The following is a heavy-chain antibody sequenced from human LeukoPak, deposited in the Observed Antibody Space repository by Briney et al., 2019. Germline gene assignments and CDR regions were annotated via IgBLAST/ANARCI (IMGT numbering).Heavy chain of an antibody. J-gene: IGHJ4*02. CDR3: ARDTLPLGRGYYYNFDY. D-gene: IGHD3-22*01. CDR2: VSYDGSNK. Sequence: GGSLRLSCAASGFTFSSYGMHWVRQAPGKGLEWVAVVSYDGSNKDYADSVKGRFTISRDNSKNTLFLQVNSLTVEDTAVYYCARDTLPLGRGYYYNFDYWGQGTLVTVSS. V-gene: IGHV3-33*05. CDR1: GFTFSSYG.